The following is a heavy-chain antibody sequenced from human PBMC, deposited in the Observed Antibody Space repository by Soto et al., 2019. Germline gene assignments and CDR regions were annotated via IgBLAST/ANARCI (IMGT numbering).Heavy chain of an antibody. D-gene: IGHD3-9*01. V-gene: IGHV3-15*01. CDR2: IKTKSEGVTT. CDR1: GFTFINAW. J-gene: IGHJ4*02. CDR3: TTMGRYFDWAFDQ. Sequence: EVQLVESGGGLAKPGGSLRLSGAASGFTFINAWMSWVRQAPGKGLEWLGRIKTKSEGVTTDYAAPVKGRFTVSRDDSRNTLFLQMNSLKPEDTAVYYCTTMGRYFDWAFDQWGQGTLVTVSS.